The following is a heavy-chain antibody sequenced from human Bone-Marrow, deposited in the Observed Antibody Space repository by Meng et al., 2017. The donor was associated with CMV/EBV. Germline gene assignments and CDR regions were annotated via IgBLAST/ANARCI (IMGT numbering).Heavy chain of an antibody. V-gene: IGHV1-18*01. CDR2: VSAYNGDT. J-gene: IGHJ4*02. CDR3: AGGEGQLSFDH. CDR1: GYTFTSYG. Sequence: ASVKVSCKASGYTFTSYGISWVRQAPGQGLEWMGRVSAYNGDTHHAQNFQGRVTMSTDTPTNTVYMQLTGLTSDDTAIYYCAGGEGQLSFDHWGQGTLVTVSS. D-gene: IGHD5-18*01.